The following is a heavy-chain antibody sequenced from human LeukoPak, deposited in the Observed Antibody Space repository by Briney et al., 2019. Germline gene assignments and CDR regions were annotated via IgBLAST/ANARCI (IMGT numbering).Heavy chain of an antibody. V-gene: IGHV4-34*01. J-gene: IGHJ4*02. CDR1: GGSFSGYY. Sequence: SETLSLTCAVYGGSFSGYYWSWVRQPPGKGLEWIGEVNHSGSTNYNSSLKSRIAISVDTSKNQFSLKLTSVTAADTAVYYCARGLTRAGGIAFFDLLPLPFFDFWGQGSLVTVSS. CDR2: VNHSGST. CDR3: ARGLTRAGGIAFFDLLPLPFFDF. D-gene: IGHD3-3*02.